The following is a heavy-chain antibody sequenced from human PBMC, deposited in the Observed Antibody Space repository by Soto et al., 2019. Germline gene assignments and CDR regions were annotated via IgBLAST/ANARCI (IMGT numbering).Heavy chain of an antibody. D-gene: IGHD3-9*01. J-gene: IGHJ5*02. Sequence: SETLSLTCTVSGGSISSYYWSWIRQPAGKGLEWIGRIYTSGSTNYNPSLKSRVTMSVDTSKNQFSPKLSSVTAADTAVYYCARERYLIPGGPGWFDPWGQGTLVTVSS. V-gene: IGHV4-4*07. CDR3: ARERYLIPGGPGWFDP. CDR1: GGSISSYY. CDR2: IYTSGST.